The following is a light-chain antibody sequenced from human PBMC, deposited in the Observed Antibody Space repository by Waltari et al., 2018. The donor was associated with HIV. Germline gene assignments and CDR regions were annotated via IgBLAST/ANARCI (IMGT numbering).Light chain of an antibody. CDR1: SSDVGGYNY. CDR2: DLT. J-gene: IGLJ2*01. CDR3: CSFAGSYTWL. V-gene: IGLV2-11*01. Sequence: QSALTQPRSVSGSPGQSVTISCTGTSSDVGGYNYVSWYQQLPGKAPKLMIYDLTERPSGVPERFSGSKSGNTASLTSSGLQAEDEADYYCCSFAGSYTWLFGGGTKLTVL.